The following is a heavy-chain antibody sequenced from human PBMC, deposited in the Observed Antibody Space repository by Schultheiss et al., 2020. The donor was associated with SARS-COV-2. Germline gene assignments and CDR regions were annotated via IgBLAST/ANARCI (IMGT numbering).Heavy chain of an antibody. D-gene: IGHD4-17*01. CDR2: MNPNSGGT. CDR3: ARDYGDY. CDR1: GYTFTSYD. V-gene: IGHV1-2*02. J-gene: IGHJ4*02. Sequence: ASVKVSCKASGYTFTSYDINWVRQATGQGLEWMGWMNPNSGGTNYAQKFQGRVTMTRDTSISTAYMELSRLRSDDTAVYYCARDYGDYWGQGTLVTVSS.